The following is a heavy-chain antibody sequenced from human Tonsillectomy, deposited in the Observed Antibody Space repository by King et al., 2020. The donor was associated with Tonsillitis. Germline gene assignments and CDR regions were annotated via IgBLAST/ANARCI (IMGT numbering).Heavy chain of an antibody. D-gene: IGHD5-18*01. CDR2: IYYSGST. V-gene: IGHV4-31*03. CDR3: ARDEPADSYGTSYFDY. CDR1: GGSISSGGYY. Sequence: QLQESGPGLVKSSQTLSLTCTVSGGSISSGGYYWSWIRQHPGKGLEWIGYIYYSGSTYYNPSLKSRVTISVDTSKNQFSLKLSSVTAADTAVYYCARDEPADSYGTSYFDYWGQGTLVTVSS. J-gene: IGHJ4*02.